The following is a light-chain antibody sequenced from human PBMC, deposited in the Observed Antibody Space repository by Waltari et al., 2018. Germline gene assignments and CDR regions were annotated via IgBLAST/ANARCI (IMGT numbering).Light chain of an antibody. CDR3: SSYAGSNNVV. V-gene: IGLV2-8*01. J-gene: IGLJ2*01. CDR2: EVS. Sequence: QSALTQPPSASGSPGHSVTISCTGTSSDVGGHNYVSWYQQHPGKAPKLMIYEVSKRPSGVPDRFSGSKSGNTASLTVSGLQAEDEADYYCSSYAGSNNVVFGGGTKLTVL. CDR1: SSDVGGHNY.